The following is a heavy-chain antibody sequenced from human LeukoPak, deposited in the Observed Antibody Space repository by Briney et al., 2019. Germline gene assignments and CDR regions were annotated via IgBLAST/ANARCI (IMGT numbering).Heavy chain of an antibody. J-gene: IGHJ4*02. CDR2: IKQDGSEK. CDR1: GLTFSSYW. V-gene: IGHV3-7*01. D-gene: IGHD2-2*01. Sequence: GGSLRLSCAASGLTFSSYWMSWVRQAPGKGLEWVANIKQDGSEKYYVDSVKGRFTISRDNAKNSLYLQMNSLRAEDAAVYYCARGDVVVPADYWGQGTLVTVSS. CDR3: ARGDVVVPADY.